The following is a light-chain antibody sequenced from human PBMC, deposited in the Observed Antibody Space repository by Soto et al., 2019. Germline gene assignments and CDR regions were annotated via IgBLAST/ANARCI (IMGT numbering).Light chain of an antibody. Sequence: DIQMTQSPSSLSASVGDRVTISCRASQSISNYLNWYQQNPGKAPNLLIYAASTLQSGVPSRFSGSGSGTDFTLTISSLQPEDFATYYCQQSYTTPRTFGQGTKVEI. CDR3: QQSYTTPRT. CDR2: AAS. CDR1: QSISNY. J-gene: IGKJ1*01. V-gene: IGKV1-39*01.